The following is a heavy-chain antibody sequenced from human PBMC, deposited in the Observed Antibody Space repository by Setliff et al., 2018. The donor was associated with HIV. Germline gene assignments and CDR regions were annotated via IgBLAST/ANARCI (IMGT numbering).Heavy chain of an antibody. CDR1: GFTSRDYW. Sequence: GGSLRLSCAASGFTSRDYWMHWVRQAPGMGLEWVSRINGDGSDTDYADSVKGRFTISKDNANNMMYLQMRSLRAEDTAVYYCARDRLTYHFWSDGMGVWGQGTTVTAP. D-gene: IGHD3-3*01. CDR2: INGDGSDT. J-gene: IGHJ6*02. V-gene: IGHV3-74*01. CDR3: ARDRLTYHFWSDGMGV.